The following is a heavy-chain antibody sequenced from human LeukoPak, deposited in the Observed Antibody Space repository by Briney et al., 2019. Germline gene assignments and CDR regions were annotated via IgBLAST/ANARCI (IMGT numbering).Heavy chain of an antibody. Sequence: PSETLSLTCEVYGGSFSGYYWSWIRQPPGKGLEWIGEINQSGSTNYNPSLKSRVTISVDTSKNQFSLKVSSVTAADTAVYYCASSQRRTYYDILTGRVNYYYYMDVWGKGTTVTISS. CDR3: ASSQRRTYYDILTGRVNYYYYMDV. D-gene: IGHD3-9*01. J-gene: IGHJ6*03. CDR2: INQSGST. CDR1: GGSFSGYY. V-gene: IGHV4-34*01.